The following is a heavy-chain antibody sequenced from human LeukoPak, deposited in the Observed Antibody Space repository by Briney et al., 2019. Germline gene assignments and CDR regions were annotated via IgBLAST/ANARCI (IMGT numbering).Heavy chain of an antibody. Sequence: GGSLRLSCAASGFTFSHAWMSWVRQAPGKGLEWVSVISNSGGSTSYADSVKGRFTISRDNSKNTLYLQVNSLRVEDTAVYYCAKDLRSGSYYGFFDYWGQGTLVTVSS. CDR2: ISNSGGST. D-gene: IGHD3-10*01. CDR3: AKDLRSGSYYGFFDY. V-gene: IGHV3-23*01. J-gene: IGHJ4*02. CDR1: GFTFSHAW.